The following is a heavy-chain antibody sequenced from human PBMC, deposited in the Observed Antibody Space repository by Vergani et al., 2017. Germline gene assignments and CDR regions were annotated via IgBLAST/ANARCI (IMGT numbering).Heavy chain of an antibody. CDR1: GGYVGSGGYY. V-gene: IGHV4-31*03. CDR2: IYYSWTT. J-gene: IGHJ6*03. Sequence: QVQLQESGPGLVKASQTLSLTCSVSGGYVGSGGYYWSWVRQRPGMGLDWIGYIYYSWTTYYNPSLESRLTISLDASENHLSLKLTPVTAADTAVYYCARQKDYYMDVWGKGTTVTVS. CDR3: ARQKDYYMDV.